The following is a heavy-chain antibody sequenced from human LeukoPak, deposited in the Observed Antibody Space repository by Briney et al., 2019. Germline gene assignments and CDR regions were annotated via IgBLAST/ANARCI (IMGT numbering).Heavy chain of an antibody. CDR2: ISGSGGSS. CDR3: AKAAGRGYNYGDSFDY. D-gene: IGHD5-18*01. V-gene: IGHV3-23*01. J-gene: IGHJ4*02. Sequence: GGSLRLSCAASGFTFSSYAMSWVRQAPGEGLEWVSAISGSGGSSYYADSVKGRFTISRDTSKNTLYVQMSSLRAEDTAVYYCAKAAGRGYNYGDSFDYWGEGTLVTVSS. CDR1: GFTFSSYA.